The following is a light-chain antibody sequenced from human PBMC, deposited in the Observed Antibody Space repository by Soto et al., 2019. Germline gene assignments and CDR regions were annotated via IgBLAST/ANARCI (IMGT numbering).Light chain of an antibody. Sequence: DIQMTQSPSSLSASVGDRVTITCRASQSISNYLNWYQQDPGKAPKILIYGASSLQSGVPSRFSGSGSGTAFTLTISSLQPEDFATYYCQQSYSTPYNFGQGTNLEIK. V-gene: IGKV1-39*01. CDR2: GAS. CDR1: QSISNY. J-gene: IGKJ2*01. CDR3: QQSYSTPYN.